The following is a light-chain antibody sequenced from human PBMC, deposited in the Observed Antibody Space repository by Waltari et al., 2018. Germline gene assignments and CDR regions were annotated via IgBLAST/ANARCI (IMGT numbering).Light chain of an antibody. J-gene: IGKJ1*01. Sequence: ETKLTQSLATLSLSPGERATLSCRASQTVYNNLAWYQQKPGQAPRLLIYDASNRATGIPARFSGGGSGTDFTLTISSLEPEDFAVYYCEKRSNWGWTFGQGTKVEMK. V-gene: IGKV3-11*01. CDR1: QTVYNN. CDR3: EKRSNWGWT. CDR2: DAS.